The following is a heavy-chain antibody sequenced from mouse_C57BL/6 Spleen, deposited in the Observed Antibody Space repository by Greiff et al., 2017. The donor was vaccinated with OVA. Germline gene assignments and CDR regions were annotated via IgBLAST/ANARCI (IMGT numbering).Heavy chain of an antibody. V-gene: IGHV1-82*01. CDR1: GYAFSSSW. D-gene: IGHD1-1*01. CDR2: IYPGDGDT. Sequence: QVQLQQSGPELVKPGASVKISCKASGYAFSSSWMNWVKQRPGKGLEWIGRIYPGDGDTNYNGKFKGKATLTADKSSSTTYKQHICLTSEDSTVYFCAPITTVVEYYFYYWGQGTTLTVSS. J-gene: IGHJ2*01. CDR3: APITTVVEYYFYY.